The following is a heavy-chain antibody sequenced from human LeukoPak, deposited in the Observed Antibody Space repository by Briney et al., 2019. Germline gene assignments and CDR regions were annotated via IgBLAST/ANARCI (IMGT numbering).Heavy chain of an antibody. CDR3: ARQTSGGGYYGDC. CDR2: IYSSGST. Sequence: SETLSLTCTVSGGSISSGTYYWGWIRRPPGKGLEWIGSIYSSGSTYYNQSLKSRVIMSVDTSKNQFSLQLSSVTAADTAVYYCARQTSGGGYYGDCWGQGTLATVSS. CDR1: GGSISSGTYY. V-gene: IGHV4-39*07. J-gene: IGHJ4*02. D-gene: IGHD3-3*01.